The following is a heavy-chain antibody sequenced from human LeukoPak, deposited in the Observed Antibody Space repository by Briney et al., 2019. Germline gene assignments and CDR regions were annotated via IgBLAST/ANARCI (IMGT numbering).Heavy chain of an antibody. D-gene: IGHD5-24*01. J-gene: IGHJ4*02. CDR1: GGSFSGYY. CDR3: ARRDGYSDFDF. CDR2: NNHSGST. Sequence: SETLSLTCAVYGGSFSGYYWSWIRQPPGKGLEWIGENNHSGSTNYNPSLKSRVTISVDTSKNQFSLNLSSVTAADTAVYYCARRDGYSDFDFWGQGTLVTVSS. V-gene: IGHV4-34*01.